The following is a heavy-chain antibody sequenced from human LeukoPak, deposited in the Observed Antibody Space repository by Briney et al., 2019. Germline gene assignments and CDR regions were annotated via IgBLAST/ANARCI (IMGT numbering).Heavy chain of an antibody. V-gene: IGHV4-34*01. CDR2: INHSGST. J-gene: IGHJ4*02. D-gene: IGHD3-10*01. CDR1: GGSFSGYY. Sequence: SETLSLTCAVYGGSFSGYYWSWIRQPPGKGLEWIGEINHSGSTNYNPSLKSRVTISVDTSKNQFSLKLSSVTAADTAVYYCARETTYYYGSGSYYNVRFDYWGQGTLVTVSS. CDR3: ARETTYYYGSGSYYNVRFDY.